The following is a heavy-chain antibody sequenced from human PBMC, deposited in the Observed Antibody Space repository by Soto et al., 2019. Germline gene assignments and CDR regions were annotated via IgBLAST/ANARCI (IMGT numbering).Heavy chain of an antibody. CDR1: GGTFSNYA. J-gene: IGHJ4*02. CDR3: ASYPARGDSSGYYYYFDC. V-gene: IGHV1-69*13. D-gene: IGHD3-22*01. CDR2: VIPVFGTT. Sequence: ASVKVSCKASGGTFSNYAIDWVRQAPGQGLEWMGGVIPVFGTTSYAQKFQGRVTITADESTSTACMDLSSLRSEDTAVYYCASYPARGDSSGYYYYFDCWGQGTLVAVSS.